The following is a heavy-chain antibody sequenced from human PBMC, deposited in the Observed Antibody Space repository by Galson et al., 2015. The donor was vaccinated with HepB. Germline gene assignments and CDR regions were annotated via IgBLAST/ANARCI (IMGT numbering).Heavy chain of an antibody. CDR3: ARDGIVATRVVVGAFDI. CDR2: ISYDGSNK. V-gene: IGHV3-30*04. CDR1: GFTFSSYA. D-gene: IGHD5-12*01. Sequence: SLRLSCAASGFTFSSYAMHWVRQAPGKGLEWVAVISYDGSNKYYADSVKGRFTISRDNSKNTLYLQMNSLRAEDTAVYYCARDGIVATRVVVGAFDIWGQVTMVTVSS. J-gene: IGHJ3*02.